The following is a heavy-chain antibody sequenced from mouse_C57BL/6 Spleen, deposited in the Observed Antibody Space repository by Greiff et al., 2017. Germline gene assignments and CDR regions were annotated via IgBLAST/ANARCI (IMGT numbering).Heavy chain of an antibody. CDR1: GYTFTSYW. CDR2: IDPSDSYT. Sequence: QVQLQQPGAELVMPGASVKLSCKASGYTFTSYWMHWVKQRPGQGLEWIGEIDPSDSYTNYNQKFQGKSTLTVDKSSSTAYMQLSSLTSEDSAVYYCARPRDYYAMDYWGQGTSVTVSS. J-gene: IGHJ4*01. V-gene: IGHV1-69*01. CDR3: ARPRDYYAMDY.